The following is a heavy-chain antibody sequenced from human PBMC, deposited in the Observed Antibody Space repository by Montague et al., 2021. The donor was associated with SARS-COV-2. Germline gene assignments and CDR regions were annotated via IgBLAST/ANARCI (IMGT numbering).Heavy chain of an antibody. CDR2: ISSSGSTI. V-gene: IGHV3-48*03. J-gene: IGHJ4*02. Sequence: FLRLSCAASGFSFSSYEMNWVRQAPGKGLEWVSYISSSGSTIYYADSVKGRFTISRDNAKNSLYLQMNSLRAEDTAVYYCARVFATVGAMDRNDYWGQGTLVTVSS. CDR3: ARVFATVGAMDRNDY. CDR1: GFSFSSYE. D-gene: IGHD1-26*01.